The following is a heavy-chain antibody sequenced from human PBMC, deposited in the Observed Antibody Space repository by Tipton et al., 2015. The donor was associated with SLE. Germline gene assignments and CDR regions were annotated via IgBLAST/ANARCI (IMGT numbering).Heavy chain of an antibody. Sequence: LRLSCAVYGGSFSGYYWSWIRQPPGKGLEWIGHIYTSGSTNYNPSLKSRVTISIDTSRNQFSLSLASVTAADTAIYYCTRDTSSWYRFFYWSQGTLVTVSS. J-gene: IGHJ4*02. CDR1: GGSFSGYY. CDR2: IYTSGST. D-gene: IGHD6-13*01. V-gene: IGHV4-34*11. CDR3: TRDTSSWYRFFY.